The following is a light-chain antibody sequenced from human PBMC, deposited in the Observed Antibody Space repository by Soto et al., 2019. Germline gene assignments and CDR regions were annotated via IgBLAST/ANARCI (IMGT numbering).Light chain of an antibody. CDR1: SSDVGSYNL. J-gene: IGLJ1*01. CDR3: TSPTPGSFYV. V-gene: IGLV2-14*02. Sequence: QSVLTQPASVSGSPGQSITISCTGTSSDVGSYNLVSWYQQHPGKAPKLMIYMVSNRPSGVSNRFSGSKSGNTASLTISGLQAEDEADYFCTSPTPGSFYVFGTGTKLTVL. CDR2: MVS.